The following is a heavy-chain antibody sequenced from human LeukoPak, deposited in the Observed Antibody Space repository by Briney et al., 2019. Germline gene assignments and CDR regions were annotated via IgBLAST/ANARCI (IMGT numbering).Heavy chain of an antibody. J-gene: IGHJ4*02. CDR3: AKDPRRYSRTGGYFDY. Sequence: GGSLRLSCAASGFSFSTYNMNWVRQAPGKGLEWVSYISSSGSTVYYADSVKGRFTISRDNSKNTLYLQMNSLRAEDTAVYYCAKDPRRYSRTGGYFDYWGQGTLVTVSS. CDR2: ISSSGSTV. V-gene: IGHV3-48*01. CDR1: GFSFSTYN. D-gene: IGHD6-13*01.